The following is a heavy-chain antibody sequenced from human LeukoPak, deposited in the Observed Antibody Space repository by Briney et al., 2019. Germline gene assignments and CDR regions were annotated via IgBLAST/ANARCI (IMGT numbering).Heavy chain of an antibody. CDR1: GGSISSYY. D-gene: IGHD6-13*01. CDR3: ARRIAAAGTGNWFDP. V-gene: IGHV4-59*01. Sequence: SETLSLTCTVSGGSISSYYWSWIRQPTGKGLEWIGYIYYSGSTNYNPSLKSRVTISVDTSKNQFSLKLSSVTAADTAVYYCARRIAAAGTGNWFDPWGQGTLVTVSS. CDR2: IYYSGST. J-gene: IGHJ5*02.